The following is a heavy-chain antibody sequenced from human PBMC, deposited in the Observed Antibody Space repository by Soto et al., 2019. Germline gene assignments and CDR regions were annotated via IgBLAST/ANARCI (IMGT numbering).Heavy chain of an antibody. J-gene: IGHJ3*02. CDR3: ATEKYYYDSSGYYTIDARTPEPKHHDAFDI. D-gene: IGHD3-22*01. Sequence: PGGSLRLFCAASGFTFSSYWMSWVRQAPGKGLEWVANIKQDGSEKYYVDSVKGRFTISRDNAKNSLYLQMNSLRAEDTAVYYCATEKYYYDSSGYYTIDARTPEPKHHDAFDIWGQGTMVTVSS. CDR2: IKQDGSEK. V-gene: IGHV3-7*01. CDR1: GFTFSSYW.